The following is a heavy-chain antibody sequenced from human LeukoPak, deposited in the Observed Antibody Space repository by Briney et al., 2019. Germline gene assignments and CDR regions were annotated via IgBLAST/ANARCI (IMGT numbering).Heavy chain of an antibody. CDR1: GGSLSSSSYY. V-gene: IGHV4-39*01. Sequence: PSETLSLTCTVSGGSLSSSSYYWGWIRQPPGKGLEWIGSIYYSGSTYYKPSLKSRVTITVDTSKNQFSLKLSSVTAADMAVYYCARNYLRGNDAFDFWGQGTMVTVPS. J-gene: IGHJ3*01. D-gene: IGHD1-7*01. CDR3: ARNYLRGNDAFDF. CDR2: IYYSGST.